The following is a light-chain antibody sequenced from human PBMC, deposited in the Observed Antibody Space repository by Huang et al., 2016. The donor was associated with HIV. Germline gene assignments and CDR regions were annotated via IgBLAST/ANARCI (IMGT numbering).Light chain of an antibody. Sequence: DIQMTQSPSSLSASVGDRVTITCRASQSISSYLNWYQQKPGKAPKHLIYAASSVQSGVPSRFSGSGSGTDFTLTISSLQPEDFATYYCQQSYSTPRTFGLGTKVDIK. CDR1: QSISSY. V-gene: IGKV1-39*01. CDR2: AAS. CDR3: QQSYSTPRT. J-gene: IGKJ3*01.